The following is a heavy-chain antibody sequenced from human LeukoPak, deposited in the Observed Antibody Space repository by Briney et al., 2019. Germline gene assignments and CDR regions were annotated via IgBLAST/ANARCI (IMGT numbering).Heavy chain of an antibody. Sequence: GGSLRLSCAASGFTFSSYAMSWVRQAPGKGLEWVSAISGSGGSTYYADSVKGRFTISRDNSKNTLYLQMNSLRAEDTAVYYCAKDFPQALGGYYFPDYWGQGTLVTVSS. J-gene: IGHJ4*02. CDR3: AKDFPQALGGYYFPDY. CDR2: ISGSGGST. V-gene: IGHV3-23*01. CDR1: GFTFSSYA. D-gene: IGHD3-22*01.